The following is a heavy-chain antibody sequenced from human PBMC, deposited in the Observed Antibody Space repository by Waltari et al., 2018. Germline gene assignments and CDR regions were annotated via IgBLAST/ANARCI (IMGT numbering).Heavy chain of an antibody. CDR2: IYSGGST. CDR1: GFTVSSNY. CDR3: AKDPPGAPSIAARRDY. D-gene: IGHD6-6*01. J-gene: IGHJ4*02. Sequence: EVQLVESGGGLIQPGGSLRLSCAASGFTVSSNYMSWVRQAPGKGLEWVSVIYSGGSTYYADSVKGRFTISRDNSKNTLYLQMNSLRAEDTAVYYCAKDPPGAPSIAARRDYWGQGTLVTVSS. V-gene: IGHV3-53*01.